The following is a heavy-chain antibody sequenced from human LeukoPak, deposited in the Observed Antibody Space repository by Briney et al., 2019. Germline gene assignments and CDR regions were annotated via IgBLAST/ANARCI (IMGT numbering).Heavy chain of an antibody. J-gene: IGHJ5*02. CDR1: GFTFSTYA. CDR2: ISYDGSNK. CDR3: ARDRIAAAGNGWSDP. V-gene: IGHV3-30-3*01. D-gene: IGHD6-13*01. Sequence: GRSLRLSCGASGFTFSTYAMHWVRQAPGKGLEWVAVISYDGSNKYCADSVKGRITISRDNSKNTLYLQMNSLRAEDTAVYYCARDRIAAAGNGWSDPWGQGTLVTVSS.